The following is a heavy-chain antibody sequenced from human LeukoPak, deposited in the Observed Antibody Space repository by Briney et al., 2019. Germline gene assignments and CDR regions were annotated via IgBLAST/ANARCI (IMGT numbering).Heavy chain of an antibody. Sequence: SQTLSLTCAISGDSVSSNSAAWNWIRQSPSRGLEWLGRTYYRSKWYNDYAVSVKSRITFNPDTSKNQFSLQLNSVTPEDTAVYYCARSIRDYYDSSGYYFSDYWGQGTLVTVSS. V-gene: IGHV6-1*01. CDR2: TYYRSKWYN. D-gene: IGHD3-22*01. CDR1: GDSVSSNSAA. J-gene: IGHJ4*02. CDR3: ARSIRDYYDSSGYYFSDY.